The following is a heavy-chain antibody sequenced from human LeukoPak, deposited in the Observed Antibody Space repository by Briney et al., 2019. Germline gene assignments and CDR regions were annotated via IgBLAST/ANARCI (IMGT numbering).Heavy chain of an antibody. Sequence: SETLSLTCTVSGGSISSYYWSWIRQPAGKGLEWIGRIYTSGSTNYNPSLKSRVTMSVDTSKNQFSLKLSSVTAADTAVYYCARGGAANWGSYFDYWGQGTLVTVSS. J-gene: IGHJ4*02. CDR1: GGSISSYY. V-gene: IGHV4-4*07. CDR3: ARGGAANWGSYFDY. D-gene: IGHD7-27*01. CDR2: IYTSGST.